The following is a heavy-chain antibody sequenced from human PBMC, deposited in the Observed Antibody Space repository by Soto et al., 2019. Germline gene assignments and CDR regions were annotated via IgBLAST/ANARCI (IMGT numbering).Heavy chain of an antibody. J-gene: IGHJ5*01. Sequence: PSETLSLTCTVSGGSISSYYWSWIRQPPGKGLEWIGHIYNSGSTSYNSSLKSRVTISVDTSKSQLSLKLSSVTAADTAVYYCARVRDCSGGTCYSWWFDSWGQGTLVTVSS. CDR1: GGSISSYY. CDR3: ARVRDCSGGTCYSWWFDS. D-gene: IGHD2-15*01. CDR2: IYNSGST. V-gene: IGHV4-59*01.